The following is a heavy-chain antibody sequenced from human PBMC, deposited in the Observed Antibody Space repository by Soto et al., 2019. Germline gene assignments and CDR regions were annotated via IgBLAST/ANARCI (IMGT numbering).Heavy chain of an antibody. J-gene: IGHJ4*02. V-gene: IGHV1-69*02. CDR1: GGTFSSYT. D-gene: IGHD2-15*01. Sequence: SVKVSCKASGGTFSSYTISWVRQAPGQGLEWMGRIVPILGIANYAQKFQGRVTITADKSTSTAYMELSSLRSEDTAVYYCARGAVVVAATHFDYWGQGTLVTVSS. CDR2: IVPILGIA. CDR3: ARGAVVVAATHFDY.